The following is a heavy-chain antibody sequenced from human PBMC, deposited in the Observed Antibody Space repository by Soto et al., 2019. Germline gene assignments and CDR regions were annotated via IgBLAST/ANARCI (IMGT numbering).Heavy chain of an antibody. V-gene: IGHV3-23*01. CDR2: ISGAALNT. CDR3: AKDLWSGRGGGIDY. D-gene: IGHD3-3*01. J-gene: IGHJ4*02. CDR1: GFTFSSYA. Sequence: EVQLLDSGGGLVQPGGSLRLSCAASGFTFSSYAMHWVRQAPGKGLEWVSTISGAALNTYYSDSVKGRFTISRASSKRTVYLQMNSLSAADTAVYYCAKDLWSGRGGGIDYWGQGTLVTVSS.